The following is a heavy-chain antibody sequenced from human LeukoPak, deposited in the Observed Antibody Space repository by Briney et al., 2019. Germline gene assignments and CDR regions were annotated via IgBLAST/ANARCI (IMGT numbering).Heavy chain of an antibody. CDR1: GFNFNNFA. CDR2: MTGPADTT. V-gene: IGHV3-23*01. J-gene: IGHJ4*02. CDR3: AKGAEIDH. Sequence: GGSLRLSCAASGFNFNNFAMSWVRKAPGKGLEWLSAMTGPADTTYYAESVKGRFTISRDYSKSMVFLQMNSLRVEDTAIYYCAKGAEIDHWGQGTLVTVSS.